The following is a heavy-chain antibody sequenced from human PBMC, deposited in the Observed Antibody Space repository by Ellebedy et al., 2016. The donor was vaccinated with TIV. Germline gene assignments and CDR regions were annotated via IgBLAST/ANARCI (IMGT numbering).Heavy chain of an antibody. V-gene: IGHV3-7*01. J-gene: IGHJ4*02. CDR1: GFTFSSYW. CDR3: ARDRYGDYYFDY. D-gene: IGHD4-17*01. CDR2: IKEDGSEK. Sequence: GGSLRLXXTASGFTFSSYWMSWVRQAPGKGLEWVANIKEDGSEKYYVDSVKGRFTISRDNAKNSLYLQMNSLRAEDTAVYYCARDRYGDYYFDYWGQGTLVTVSS.